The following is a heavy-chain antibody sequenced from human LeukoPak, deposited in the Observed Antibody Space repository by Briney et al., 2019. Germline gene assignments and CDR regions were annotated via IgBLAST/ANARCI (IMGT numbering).Heavy chain of an antibody. Sequence: SETLSLTCTVSGASVSTGSYYWSWIRQPPGKGLEWIGSIYYSGSTNYNPSLKSRVTISLDTSKNQFSLKLSSVTAADTAVYYCARDRSISWFYYWGQGTLVTVS. J-gene: IGHJ4*02. V-gene: IGHV4-61*01. CDR3: ARDRSISWFYY. D-gene: IGHD6-13*01. CDR1: GASVSTGSYY. CDR2: IYYSGST.